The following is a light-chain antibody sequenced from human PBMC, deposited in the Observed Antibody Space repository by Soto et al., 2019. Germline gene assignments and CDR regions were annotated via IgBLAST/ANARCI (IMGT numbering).Light chain of an antibody. V-gene: IGKV3-15*01. CDR3: QQYTDWPIT. J-gene: IGKJ5*01. CDR2: AAS. Sequence: EVVMTQSPATLSVSPGDRATLSCRASQSINSNLAWYQQQPGQAPRLLIYAASTRATAVPDRFSGSGSGTDFTLTITSLQSDDFELYFCQQYTDWPITFGQGTRLEIK. CDR1: QSINSN.